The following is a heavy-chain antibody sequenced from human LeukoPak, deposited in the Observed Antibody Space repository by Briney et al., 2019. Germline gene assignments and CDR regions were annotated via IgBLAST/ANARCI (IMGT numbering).Heavy chain of an antibody. Sequence: ASETLSLTYTVSGGSHRRGIDFGSSVRQPPRKGLGWFGYICYSGSTNYNPCLKSRVTISVDTSKIQFSLKLGSVTAADTAVYYCASVVVRAENWFDPWVQGTLVTVTS. V-gene: IGHV4-61*01. CDR1: GGSHRRGIDF. D-gene: IGHD2-2*01. CDR2: ICYSGST. CDR3: ASVVVRAENWFDP. J-gene: IGHJ5*02.